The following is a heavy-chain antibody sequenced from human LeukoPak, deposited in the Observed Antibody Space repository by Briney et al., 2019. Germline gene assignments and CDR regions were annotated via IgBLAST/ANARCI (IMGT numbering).Heavy chain of an antibody. CDR3: ARGGSYSLAIGQ. D-gene: IGHD1-26*01. CDR1: GGTFSSYA. V-gene: IGHV1-69*13. Sequence: SVKVSCKASGGTFSSYAISWVRQAPGQGLEWMGGIIPIFGTANYAQKFQGRVTITADESTSTAYMELSSLRSEDTAVYYCARGGSYSLAIGQWGQGTLVTVSS. CDR2: IIPIFGTA. J-gene: IGHJ4*02.